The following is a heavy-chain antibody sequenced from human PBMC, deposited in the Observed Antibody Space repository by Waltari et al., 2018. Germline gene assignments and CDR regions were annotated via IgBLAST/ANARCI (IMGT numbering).Heavy chain of an antibody. CDR2: INHRGST. CDR3: ARQFSSGWYSEY. V-gene: IGHV4-34*01. Sequence: QVQLQQWGAGLLKPSETLSLTCAVYGGSFGGYYWGWIRQSPGKGREWIGEINHRGSTNSNPPLKSRVTISVDTSKNQFSLKVSSVTAADTAVYYCARQFSSGWYSEYWGQGTLVTVSS. J-gene: IGHJ4*02. CDR1: GGSFGGYY. D-gene: IGHD6-19*01.